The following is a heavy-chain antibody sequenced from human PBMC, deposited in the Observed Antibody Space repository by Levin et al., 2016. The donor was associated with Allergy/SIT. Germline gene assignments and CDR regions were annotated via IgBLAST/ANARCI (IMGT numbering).Heavy chain of an antibody. J-gene: IGHJ4*02. Sequence: ASVKVSCKPSGYTFSNYFAHWVRQAPGQGLEWMGIIDPSGGYPRYSQRFQGRVTMTSDTSTSTLYMEVSSLRSEDTAVYYCARDSGVSGGNSLDYWGQGTLVTV. V-gene: IGHV1-46*01. CDR2: IDPSGGYP. D-gene: IGHD4-23*01. CDR1: GYTFSNYF. CDR3: ARDSGVSGGNSLDY.